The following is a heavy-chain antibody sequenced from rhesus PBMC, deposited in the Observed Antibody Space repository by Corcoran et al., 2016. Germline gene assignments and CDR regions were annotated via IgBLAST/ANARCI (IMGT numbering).Heavy chain of an antibody. J-gene: IGHJ4*01. D-gene: IGHD2-21*01. Sequence: QEQLVQSGAEVKKPGASVKVSCKASGYIFTSYVISWLRQAPGQGFEWMGGNHPGYGNTSYAQKFQGRVKITADMSTSTVYMELSSLRSEDMAVYYCAAVEVEYCTGSGCYWNYFDYWGQGVLVTVSS. CDR1: GYIFTSYV. V-gene: IGHV1-70*01. CDR3: AAVEVEYCTGSGCYWNYFDY. CDR2: NHPGYGNT.